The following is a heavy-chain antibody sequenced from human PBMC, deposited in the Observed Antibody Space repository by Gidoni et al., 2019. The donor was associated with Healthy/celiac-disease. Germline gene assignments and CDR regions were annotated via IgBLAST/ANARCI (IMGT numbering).Heavy chain of an antibody. D-gene: IGHD6-19*01. CDR2: IRSKAYGGTT. J-gene: IGHJ4*02. V-gene: IGHV3-49*04. Sequence: EVPLVESGGVLVHPGRSLRLSCTVSAFTCGYYAMSWVRQAPGKGREWVGFIRSKAYGGTTEYAASVKGRFTISRDDSKSIAYRQMNSLKTEDTAVYYCTRVRYSSGWYDYWGQGTLVTVSS. CDR1: AFTCGYYA. CDR3: TRVRYSSGWYDY.